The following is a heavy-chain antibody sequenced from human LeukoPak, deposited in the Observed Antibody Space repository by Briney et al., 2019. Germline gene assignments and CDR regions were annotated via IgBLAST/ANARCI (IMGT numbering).Heavy chain of an antibody. V-gene: IGHV4-4*07. CDR1: GDSISGHY. Sequence: PPETLSLTCSVSGDSISGHYWSWIRQPAGKGLEWVGRIHSSGSTDYNPSLKSRVTLSVDTSNNQFSLRVNSVTAADTAVYYCAGGPVTTFFWGQGALVTVSS. CDR2: IHSSGST. CDR3: AGGPVTTFF. D-gene: IGHD4-17*01. J-gene: IGHJ4*02.